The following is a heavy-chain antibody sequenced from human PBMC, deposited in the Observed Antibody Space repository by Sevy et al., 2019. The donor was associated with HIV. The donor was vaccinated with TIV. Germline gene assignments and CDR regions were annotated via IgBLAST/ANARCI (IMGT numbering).Heavy chain of an antibody. Sequence: SQTLSLTCVISGDSVSSNSAAWNWIRQSPSRGLEWLGRTYYRSKWYNDYAVAVKSRITINPDTSKNQFSLQLNSVSPEDTAVYSCVRGYRPYSSGWLYYFDYWGQGTLVTVSS. J-gene: IGHJ4*02. CDR2: TYYRSKWYN. CDR1: GDSVSSNSAA. D-gene: IGHD6-19*01. CDR3: VRGYRPYSSGWLYYFDY. V-gene: IGHV6-1*01.